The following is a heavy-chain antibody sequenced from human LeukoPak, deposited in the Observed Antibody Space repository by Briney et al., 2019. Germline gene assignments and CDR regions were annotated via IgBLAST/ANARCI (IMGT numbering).Heavy chain of an antibody. J-gene: IGHJ5*02. V-gene: IGHV4-34*01. CDR1: GGSFSGYY. CDR2: INHSGST. Sequence: SETLSLTCAVYGGSFSGYYWSWIRQPSGKGLEWIGEINHSGSTNYNPSLKSRVTISVDTSKNQFSLKLSSVTAADTAVYYCARATPIVVVPAAILGWFDPWGQGTLVTVSS. D-gene: IGHD2-2*02. CDR3: ARATPIVVVPAAILGWFDP.